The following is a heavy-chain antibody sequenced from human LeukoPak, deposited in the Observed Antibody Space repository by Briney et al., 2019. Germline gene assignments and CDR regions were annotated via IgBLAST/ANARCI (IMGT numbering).Heavy chain of an antibody. D-gene: IGHD2-2*01. Sequence: GGSLRLSCAASGFTFSSYAMSCVRQAPGKGLEWVSAISGSGGSTYYADSVKGRFTISRDNSKNTLYLQMNSLRAEDTAVYYCATCGVSSTSLYHYYYGMDVWGQGTTVTVSS. J-gene: IGHJ6*02. CDR1: GFTFSSYA. CDR2: ISGSGGST. CDR3: ATCGVSSTSLYHYYYGMDV. V-gene: IGHV3-23*01.